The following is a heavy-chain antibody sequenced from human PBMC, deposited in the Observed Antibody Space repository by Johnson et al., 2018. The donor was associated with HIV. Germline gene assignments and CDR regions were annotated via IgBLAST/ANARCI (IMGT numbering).Heavy chain of an antibody. CDR3: AKDRGAPYCSSTSCRDNAFDI. D-gene: IGHD2-2*01. CDR2: ISGSGGST. V-gene: IGHV3-23*04. J-gene: IGHJ3*02. CDR1: GFNFDDHG. Sequence: VQLVESGGGVVQPGGSLRLSCAASGFNFDDHGMSWVRQAPGKGLEWVSAISGSGGSTYYADSVKGRFTISRDNSKNTLYLQMNSLRAEDTAVYYCAKDRGAPYCSSTSCRDNAFDIWGQGTMVTVSS.